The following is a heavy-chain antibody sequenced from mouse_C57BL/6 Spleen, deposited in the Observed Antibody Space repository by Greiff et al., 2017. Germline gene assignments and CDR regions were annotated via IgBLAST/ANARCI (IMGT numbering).Heavy chain of an antibody. J-gene: IGHJ2*01. D-gene: IGHD2-2*01. Sequence: DVKLVESGPGLVKPSQSLSLTCSVTGYSITSGYYWNWIRQFPGNKLEWMGYISYDGSNNYNPSLKNRISITRDTSKNQFFLKLNSVTTEDTATYYCARDLWDGYEDGYEDYWGQGTTLTVSS. CDR1: GYSITSGYY. CDR2: ISYDGSN. CDR3: ARDLWDGYEDGYEDY. V-gene: IGHV3-6*01.